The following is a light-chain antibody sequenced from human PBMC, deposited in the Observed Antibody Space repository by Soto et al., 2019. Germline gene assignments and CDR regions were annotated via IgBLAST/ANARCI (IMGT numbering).Light chain of an antibody. CDR3: QQYNDWPRT. J-gene: IGKJ1*01. Sequence: EIVMTQSPATLSVSPGERATLSCRASQNVRSNLAWYQQKPGQAPRLLIYGASTRATGIPARFSGRGSGTEFILTISGLQSEDFAFYYCQQYNDWPRTFGQGTKVEIK. V-gene: IGKV3-15*01. CDR1: QNVRSN. CDR2: GAS.